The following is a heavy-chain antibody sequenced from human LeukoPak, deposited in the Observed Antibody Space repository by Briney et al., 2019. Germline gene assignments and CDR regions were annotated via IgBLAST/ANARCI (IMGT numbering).Heavy chain of an antibody. Sequence: TGGSLRLSCAASGFTFSSYAMSWVRQAPGKGLEWVSAISGSGGSTYYADSVKGRFTISRDNSKNTLYLQMNSLRAEDTAVYYCAKDLRYYYDSSGYPGDAFDIWGQGTMVTVSS. CDR2: ISGSGGST. D-gene: IGHD3-22*01. CDR1: GFTFSSYA. V-gene: IGHV3-23*01. CDR3: AKDLRYYYDSSGYPGDAFDI. J-gene: IGHJ3*02.